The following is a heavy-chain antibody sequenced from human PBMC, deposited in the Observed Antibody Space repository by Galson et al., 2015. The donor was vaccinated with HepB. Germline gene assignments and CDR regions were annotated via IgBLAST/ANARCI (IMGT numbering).Heavy chain of an antibody. J-gene: IGHJ4*02. V-gene: IGHV3-7*03. CDR3: ARLRRLQRPTPYYFDY. CDR1: GFTFSDYW. CDR2: IKPGGSEK. D-gene: IGHD4-11*01. Sequence: SLRLSCAASGFTFSDYWMSWVRQAPGKGLEWVANIKPGGSEKYYVDSVRGRFTVSRDNAKKSLYLQMDSLRAEDTAVYYCARLRRLQRPTPYYFDYWGQGTLVTVSS.